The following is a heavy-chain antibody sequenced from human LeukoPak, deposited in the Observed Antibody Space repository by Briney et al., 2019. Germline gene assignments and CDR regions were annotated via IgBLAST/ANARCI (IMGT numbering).Heavy chain of an antibody. J-gene: IGHJ4*02. D-gene: IGHD6-19*01. CDR1: GYTFTGYY. CDR2: INPNSGGT. V-gene: IGHV1-2*02. CDR3: ATDQGSGWYYFDY. Sequence: ASVKVSCKASGYTFTGYYMHWVRQAPGQGLEWMGWINPNSGGTNYAQKFQGRVTMTEDTSTDTAYMELSSLRSEDTAVYYCATDQGSGWYYFDYWGQGTLVTVSS.